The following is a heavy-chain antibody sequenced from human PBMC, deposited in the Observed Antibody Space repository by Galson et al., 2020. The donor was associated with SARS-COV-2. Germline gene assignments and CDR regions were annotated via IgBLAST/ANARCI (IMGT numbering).Heavy chain of an antibody. CDR3: AKHKPETGYDFYGMDV. D-gene: IGHD5-12*01. CDR2: ISVSTDST. J-gene: IGHJ6*02. V-gene: IGHV3-23*01. Sequence: GGSLRLSCAASGFTFTNYAMSWVRQAPGKGLQWVSGISVSTDSTYYAGSVKGRFTISRDNSRDTLYLQMQSLRAEDTAVYYCAKHKPETGYDFYGMDVWGQGTTVTVSS. CDR1: GFTFTNYA.